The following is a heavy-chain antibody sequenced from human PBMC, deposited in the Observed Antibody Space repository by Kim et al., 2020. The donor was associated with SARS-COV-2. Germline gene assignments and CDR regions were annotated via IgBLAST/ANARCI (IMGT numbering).Heavy chain of an antibody. CDR1: GGSISSRNYY. J-gene: IGHJ6*02. CDR3: ANILTPNYYYDMDV. V-gene: IGHV4-30-4*01. CDR2: IYYTGIT. D-gene: IGHD3-9*01. Sequence: SETLSLTCTVSGGSISSRNYYWSWVRQSPDKGLEWIGYIYYTGITYYNPSLKSRVSISIDTFKNQFSLKLSSVTAADTAVYYCANILTPNYYYDMDVWGQGTTVTVSS.